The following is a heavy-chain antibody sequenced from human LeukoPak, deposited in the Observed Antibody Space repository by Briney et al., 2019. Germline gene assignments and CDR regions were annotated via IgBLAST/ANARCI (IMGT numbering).Heavy chain of an antibody. V-gene: IGHV1-46*02. CDR3: ARVADTAMVIDY. CDR2: INPNGGGT. CDR1: GYTLNNYY. J-gene: IGHJ4*02. Sequence: ASVKVSCKASGYTLNNYYMYWVRQAPGQGLEWMGMINPNGGGTSYAQKFQGRVTMTRDTSTRTVYMEVSSLKPEDTAVYYCARVADTAMVIDYWGQGTLVTVSS. D-gene: IGHD5-18*01.